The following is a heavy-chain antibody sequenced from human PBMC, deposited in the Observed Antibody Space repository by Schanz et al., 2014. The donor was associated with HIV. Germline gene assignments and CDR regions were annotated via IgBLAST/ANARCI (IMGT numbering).Heavy chain of an antibody. J-gene: IGHJ4*02. V-gene: IGHV3-11*01. CDR1: GFTFSDYY. Sequence: QVQLVESGGGVVQPGRSLRLSCAASGFTFSDYYMNWIRQAPGKGLEWVSYISSSGGNIFYADSVKGRFTISRDNARNSLHLQMNSLRADDTAVYYCVSKDYWGQGTLVTVTS. CDR3: VSKDY. CDR2: ISSSGGNI.